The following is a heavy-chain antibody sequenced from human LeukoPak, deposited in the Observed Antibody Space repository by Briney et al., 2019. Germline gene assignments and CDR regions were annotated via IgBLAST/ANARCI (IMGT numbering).Heavy chain of an antibody. CDR1: GFTVSSHA. Sequence: PGGSLRLSCAVSGFTVSSHAMSWVRQASGKGLEWVSLIGGAGDTFYADSVKGRFVLSRDNSRNTVYLQMNSLRAEDTATYYCVKDYCHGGFCPFPFFDSWGQGTLATVSS. D-gene: IGHD2-15*01. J-gene: IGHJ5*01. V-gene: IGHV3-23*01. CDR3: VKDYCHGGFCPFPFFDS. CDR2: IGGAGDT.